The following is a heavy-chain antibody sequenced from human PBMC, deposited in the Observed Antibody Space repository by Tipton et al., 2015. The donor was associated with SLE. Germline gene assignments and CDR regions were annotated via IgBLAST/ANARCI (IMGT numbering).Heavy chain of an antibody. D-gene: IGHD6-6*01. V-gene: IGHV3-23*01. Sequence: SLRLSCAASGFTFSSYAMSWVRQAPGKGLEWVSAISGSGGSTYYADSVKGRFTISRDNSKNTLYLQMNSLRAEDTAVYYCAREGDSSSAPNYYYMDVWGKGTTVTVS. CDR1: GFTFSSYA. CDR3: AREGDSSSAPNYYYMDV. J-gene: IGHJ6*03. CDR2: ISGSGGST.